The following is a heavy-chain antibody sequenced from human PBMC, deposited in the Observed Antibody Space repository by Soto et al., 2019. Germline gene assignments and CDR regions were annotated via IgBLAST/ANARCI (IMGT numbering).Heavy chain of an antibody. J-gene: IGHJ4*02. D-gene: IGHD3-22*01. Sequence: GGCLGLSCAASGFSLRIYAMHWVRQAPGKGLEYVSSISTNGGSTDYADSVKGRFTISRDNSKNTVYLQMSSLRVEDTAVYYCVKGEYYYDSSGYYPFDYWGQGTLVTVSS. V-gene: IGHV3-64D*06. CDR1: GFSLRIYA. CDR2: ISTNGGST. CDR3: VKGEYYYDSSGYYPFDY.